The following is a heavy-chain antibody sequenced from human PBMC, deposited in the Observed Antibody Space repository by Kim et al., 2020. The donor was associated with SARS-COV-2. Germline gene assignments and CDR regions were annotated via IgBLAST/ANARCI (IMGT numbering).Heavy chain of an antibody. CDR2: ISSSSSTI. Sequence: GGSLRLSCAASGFTFSSYSMNWVRQAPGNGLEWVSYISSSSSTIYYADSVKGRFTISRDNAKNSLYLQMNSLRDEDTAVYYCARDLVVVPAAPYYYYYGMDVWGQGTTVTVSS. D-gene: IGHD2-2*01. CDR1: GFTFSSYS. CDR3: ARDLVVVPAAPYYYYYGMDV. V-gene: IGHV3-48*02. J-gene: IGHJ6*02.